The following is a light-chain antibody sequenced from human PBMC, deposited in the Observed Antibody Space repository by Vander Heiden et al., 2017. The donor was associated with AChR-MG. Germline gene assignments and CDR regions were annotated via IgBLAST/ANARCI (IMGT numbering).Light chain of an antibody. Sequence: DIQMTQSPSTLSASVGDRVTITCRARQSISNWLAWYQQKPGKAPKLLIYKASRLETGVPSRFSGSASGTEFTLTISILHPDDSATYYCQQDKGYRYSFGQGTRLEI. V-gene: IGKV1-5*03. CDR2: KAS. CDR3: QQDKGYRYS. J-gene: IGKJ2*03. CDR1: QSISNW.